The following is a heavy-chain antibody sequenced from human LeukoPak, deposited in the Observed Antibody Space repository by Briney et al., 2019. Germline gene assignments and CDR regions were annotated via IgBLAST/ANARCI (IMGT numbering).Heavy chain of an antibody. CDR1: GFIFSSYA. Sequence: GGSLRLSCAASGFIFSSYAMNWVRQAPGKGLEWVSSISGSGSYIHYADSMKGRFTISRDNAKKSVYLHMSRLRAEDTAVYYCARGLGSGDYVANAFDFWGRGTTVSVS. V-gene: IGHV3-21*01. J-gene: IGHJ3*01. CDR3: ARGLGSGDYVANAFDF. CDR2: ISGSGSYI. D-gene: IGHD4-17*01.